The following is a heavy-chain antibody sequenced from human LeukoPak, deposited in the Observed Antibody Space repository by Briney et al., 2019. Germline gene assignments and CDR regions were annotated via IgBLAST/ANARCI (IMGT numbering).Heavy chain of an antibody. V-gene: IGHV2-5*02. Sequence: SGPTLVKPTQTLTLTCTFSGFSLSTSGVGVGWIRQPPGKALQWLALIYWDDDKRYSPSLKSRLTITKDTSKNQVVLTMTNMDPVDTATYYCAYRRGPNWFDPWGQGTLVTVSS. CDR2: IYWDDDK. CDR3: AYRRGPNWFDP. CDR1: GFSLSTSGVG. J-gene: IGHJ5*02.